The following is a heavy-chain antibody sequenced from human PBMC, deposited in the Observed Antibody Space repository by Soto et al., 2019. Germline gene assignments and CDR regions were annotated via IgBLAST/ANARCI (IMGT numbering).Heavy chain of an antibody. D-gene: IGHD2-21*01. J-gene: IGHJ4*02. V-gene: IGHV3-9*01. CDR1: GFTFDDYA. Sequence: DVQLVESGGGLVQPGRSLRLSCAASGFTFDDYAMHWVRQAPGKGLEWVSGISWNSGSIGYADSVKGRFTISRDNAKNSLDLQMNSLRAEDTALYYCAKGLFDYWGQGTLVTVSS. CDR3: AKGLFDY. CDR2: ISWNSGSI.